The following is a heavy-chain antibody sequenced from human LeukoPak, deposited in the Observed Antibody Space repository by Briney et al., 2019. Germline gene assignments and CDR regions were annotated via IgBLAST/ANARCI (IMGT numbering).Heavy chain of an antibody. Sequence: GGSLRLSCAASGFTFSSYEMNWVRQAPGKGLEWVSGISWNSGSIGYADSVKGRFTISRDNAKNSLYLQMNSLRAEDTALYYCAKDIAAAGVGWFDPWGQGTLVTVSS. V-gene: IGHV3-9*01. CDR1: GFTFSSYE. D-gene: IGHD6-13*01. J-gene: IGHJ5*02. CDR3: AKDIAAAGVGWFDP. CDR2: ISWNSGSI.